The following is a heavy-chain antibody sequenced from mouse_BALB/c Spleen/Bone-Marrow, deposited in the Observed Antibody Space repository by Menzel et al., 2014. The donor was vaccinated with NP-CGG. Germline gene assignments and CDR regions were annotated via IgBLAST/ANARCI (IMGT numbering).Heavy chain of an antibody. V-gene: IGHV1S22*01. Sequence: LKQSGSELVRPGASVKLSCKASGYTFTNFWMHWVRQRPGQGLEWIGNAYPGSDTANYDEKFKSKATLTVDTSSSTAYMQLSSLTSEDSAVYYCTRSLYYYPAYWGQGTLVTVST. CDR3: TRSLYYYPAY. J-gene: IGHJ3*01. CDR2: AYPGSDTA. D-gene: IGHD1-1*01. CDR1: GYTFTNFW.